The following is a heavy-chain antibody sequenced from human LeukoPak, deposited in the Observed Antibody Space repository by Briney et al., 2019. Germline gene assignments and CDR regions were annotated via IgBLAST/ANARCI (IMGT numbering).Heavy chain of an antibody. CDR1: GYSFSNYW. D-gene: IGHD6-13*01. CDR3: ARQGYNSTWDRYLAY. Sequence: GESLKISRKGSGYSFSNYWIGWVRQMPGKGLEGMGNIYPGDSDVRYSPSFQGQVTISADKSISTAYLQWSSLQASDTAMYYCARQGYNSTWDRYLAYWGQGTQVTVSS. V-gene: IGHV5-51*01. J-gene: IGHJ4*02. CDR2: IYPGDSDV.